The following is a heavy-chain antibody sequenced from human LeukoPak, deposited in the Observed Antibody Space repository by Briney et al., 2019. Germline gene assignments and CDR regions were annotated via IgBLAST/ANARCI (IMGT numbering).Heavy chain of an antibody. CDR2: INPDGTKT. Sequence: PGGFLRLSCAASGFTFTRFWLTWVRQSPGKGLEWVANINPDGTKTTYVDSVEGRFAISRDNAKNSVFLLMTSLRAEDTAMYYCATAPASVDSSWGQETLVAVSS. D-gene: IGHD3-3*01. CDR1: GFTFTRFW. V-gene: IGHV3-7*01. CDR3: ATAPASVDSS. J-gene: IGHJ5*02.